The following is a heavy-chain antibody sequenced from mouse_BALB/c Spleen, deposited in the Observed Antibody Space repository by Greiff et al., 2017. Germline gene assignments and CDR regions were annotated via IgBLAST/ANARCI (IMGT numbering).Heavy chain of an antibody. CDR1: GYTFTDYE. CDR3: TRNRDYDYERGAMDY. Sequence: VQLQQSGAELVRPGASVTLSCKASGYTFTDYEMHWVKQTPVHGLEWIGAIDPETGGTAYNQKFKGKATLTADKSSSTAYMELRSLTSEDSAVYYCTRNRDYDYERGAMDYWGQGTSVTVSS. CDR2: IDPETGGT. V-gene: IGHV1-15*01. D-gene: IGHD2-4*01. J-gene: IGHJ4*01.